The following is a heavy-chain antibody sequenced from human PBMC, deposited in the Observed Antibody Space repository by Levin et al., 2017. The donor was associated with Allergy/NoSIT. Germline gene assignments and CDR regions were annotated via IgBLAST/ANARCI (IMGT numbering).Heavy chain of an antibody. D-gene: IGHD3-10*01. Sequence: SETLSLTCAVSGASISNGNWWSWVRQSPGKGLQWIGDIFHSGSTKYDPSLRSRVAMSVDTSKNEFSLKLTSVTAAETAVYYCARTRFYYGSENYKSNYYFYYMDVWGEGTAVTVSS. CDR3: ARTRFYYGSENYKSNYYFYYMDV. CDR2: IFHSGST. V-gene: IGHV4-4*02. CDR1: GASISNGNW. J-gene: IGHJ6*03.